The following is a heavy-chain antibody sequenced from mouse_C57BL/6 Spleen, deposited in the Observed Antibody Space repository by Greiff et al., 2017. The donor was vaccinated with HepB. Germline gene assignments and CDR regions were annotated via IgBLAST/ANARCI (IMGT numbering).Heavy chain of an antibody. CDR3: ASTHYYGSSYGYFDV. D-gene: IGHD1-1*01. CDR1: GYAFSSSW. Sequence: VKLMESGPELVKPGASVKISCKASGYAFSSSWMNWVKQRPGKGLEWIGRIYPGDGDTNYNGKFKGKATLTADKSSSTAYMQLSSLTSEDSAVYFCASTHYYGSSYGYFDVWGTGTTVTVSS. CDR2: IYPGDGDT. J-gene: IGHJ1*03. V-gene: IGHV1-82*01.